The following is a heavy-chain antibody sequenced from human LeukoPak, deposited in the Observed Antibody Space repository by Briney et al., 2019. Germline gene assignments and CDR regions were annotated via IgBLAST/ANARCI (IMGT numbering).Heavy chain of an antibody. CDR3: ARGTIAVAGTSGY. D-gene: IGHD6-19*01. CDR2: ISYDGSNK. V-gene: IGHV3-30*04. J-gene: IGHJ4*02. Sequence: GRSLRLSCAASGFTFSSYAMHWVRQAPGKGLEWVAVISYDGSNKYYADSVKGRFTISRDNSKNTLYLQMNSLRAEDTAVYYCARGTIAVAGTSGYWGQGTLVIVSS. CDR1: GFTFSSYA.